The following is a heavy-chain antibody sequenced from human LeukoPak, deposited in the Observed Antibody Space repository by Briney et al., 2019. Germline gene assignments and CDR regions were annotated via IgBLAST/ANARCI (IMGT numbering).Heavy chain of an antibody. Sequence: ASVKVSCKTSGYTFTTYAINWVRQAPGQGLEWMGWISAYNGNTNYAQELQGRVTMTTDTSTSTAYMELRSLRSDDTAVYYCARVLGLGYGNNDYWGQGTLVTVSS. CDR3: ARVLGLGYGNNDY. CDR1: GYTFTTYA. V-gene: IGHV1-18*01. D-gene: IGHD1-1*01. J-gene: IGHJ4*02. CDR2: ISAYNGNT.